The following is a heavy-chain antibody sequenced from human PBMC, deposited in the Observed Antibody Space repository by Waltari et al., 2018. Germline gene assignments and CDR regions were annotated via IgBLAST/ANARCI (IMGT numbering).Heavy chain of an antibody. CDR3: TMGKASAGADY. J-gene: IGHJ4*02. D-gene: IGHD6-13*01. CDR2: IRSKAHNYAT. CDR1: GFTFSGFA. V-gene: IGHV3-73*01. Sequence: EVQLVESGGGLVQPGGSLKLSCAASGFTFSGFAIHWVRQASGKGLEWVGRIRSKAHNYATAYAASVQGRVTISRDDSKSTSYLQMNSLKTEDTAVYYCTMGKASAGADYWGQGTLVTVSS.